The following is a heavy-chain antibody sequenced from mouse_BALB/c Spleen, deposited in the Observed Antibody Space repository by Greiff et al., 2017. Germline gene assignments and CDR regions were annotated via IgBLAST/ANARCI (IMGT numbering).Heavy chain of an antibody. CDR1: GDSITSGY. V-gene: IGHV3-8*02. D-gene: IGHD2-4*01. Sequence: EVQLVESGPSLVKPSQTLSLTCSVTGDSITSGYWNWIRKFPGNKLEYMGYISYSGSTYYNPSLKSRISITRDTSKNQYYLQLNSVTTEDTATYYCARSEITTGDAMDYWGQGTSVTVSS. J-gene: IGHJ4*01. CDR2: ISYSGST. CDR3: ARSEITTGDAMDY.